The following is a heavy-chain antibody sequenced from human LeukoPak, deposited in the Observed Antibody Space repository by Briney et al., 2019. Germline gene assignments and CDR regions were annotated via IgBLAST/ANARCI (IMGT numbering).Heavy chain of an antibody. CDR1: GGSISSYY. CDR3: ARDPGDSSGWRTYYFDY. J-gene: IGHJ4*02. D-gene: IGHD6-19*01. V-gene: IGHV4-59*01. CDR2: IYYSGST. Sequence: SETLSLTCTVSGGSISSYYWSWIRRPPGKGLEWIGYIYYSGSTNYSPSLKSRVTISVDTSKNQFSLKLSSVTAADTAVYYCARDPGDSSGWRTYYFDYWGQGTLVTVSS.